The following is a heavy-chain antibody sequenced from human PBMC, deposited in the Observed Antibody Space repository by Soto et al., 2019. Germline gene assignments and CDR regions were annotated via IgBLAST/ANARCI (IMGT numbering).Heavy chain of an antibody. J-gene: IGHJ4*02. CDR3: ARGSCSGAGCSPFFAF. CDR2: INPNSGTT. CDR1: GYTFTGFD. Sequence: QVQRVQSGAEVKKPGASVKVSCKASGYTFTGFDIHWVRQTPGQGLEWMGWINPNSGTTHYAQTFQGRVTMTRDTSITTSYVDLSRLRSDDTAVYYCARGSCSGAGCSPFFAFWGQGTLVTVSS. D-gene: IGHD2-15*01. V-gene: IGHV1-2*02.